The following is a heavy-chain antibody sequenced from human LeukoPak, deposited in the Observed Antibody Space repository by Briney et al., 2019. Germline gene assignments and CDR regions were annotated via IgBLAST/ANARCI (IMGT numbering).Heavy chain of an antibody. J-gene: IGHJ4*02. Sequence: GRSLRLSCAASGFTFSSYGMHWVRQAPGKGLEWVAFIRYDGSNKYYADSVKGRFIISRDNSKNTLYLQMNSLRAEDTAVYYCAKEGLGYYDSSGLALWGQGTLVTVSS. D-gene: IGHD3-22*01. CDR1: GFTFSSYG. V-gene: IGHV3-30*02. CDR3: AKEGLGYYDSSGLAL. CDR2: IRYDGSNK.